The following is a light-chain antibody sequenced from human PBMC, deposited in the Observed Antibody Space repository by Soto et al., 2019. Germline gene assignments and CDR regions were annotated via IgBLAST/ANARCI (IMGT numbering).Light chain of an antibody. J-gene: IGLJ1*01. Sequence: QSALTQPASVSGSPGQSITISCTGTSSEVGGYNYVSWYQQHPGKATKLMIYDVSNRPSGVSNRFSGSKSGNTASLTISGLQAEDEADYYCSSYTSSSTLDVFGTGTKVTVL. V-gene: IGLV2-14*01. CDR2: DVS. CDR3: SSYTSSSTLDV. CDR1: SSEVGGYNY.